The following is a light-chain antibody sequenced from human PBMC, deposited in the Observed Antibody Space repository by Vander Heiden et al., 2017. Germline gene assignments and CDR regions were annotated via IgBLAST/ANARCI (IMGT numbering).Light chain of an antibody. CDR2: WAS. Sequence: DTVMTHSPHPLCLSLGERATLTRKPSQSVLYSSNNKNYLAWYQQKPGQPPKLLIYWASTRESGVPDRFSGSGSGTDFTLTISSLQAEDVAVYYCQQYDSTPRTFGQGTKVEIK. V-gene: IGKV4-1*01. CDR3: QQYDSTPRT. CDR1: QSVLYSSNNKNY. J-gene: IGKJ1*01.